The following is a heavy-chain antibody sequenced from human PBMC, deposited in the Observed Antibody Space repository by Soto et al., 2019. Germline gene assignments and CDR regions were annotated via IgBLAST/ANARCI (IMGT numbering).Heavy chain of an antibody. J-gene: IGHJ6*03. CDR3: ARDPFRSGYDGHYYYYYYMDV. V-gene: IGHV1-18*01. CDR1: GYTFTSYG. CDR2: ISAYNGNT. Sequence: QVQLVQSGAEVKKPGASVKVSCKASGYTFTSYGISWVRQAPGQGLEWMGWISAYNGNTNYAQKRQGRVTTTTETPTSTAYMELRSLRSDDTAVYYCARDPFRSGYDGHYYYYYYMDVWGKGTTVTVSS. D-gene: IGHD3-3*01.